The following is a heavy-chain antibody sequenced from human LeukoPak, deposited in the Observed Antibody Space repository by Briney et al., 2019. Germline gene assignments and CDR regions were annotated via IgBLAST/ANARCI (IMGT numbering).Heavy chain of an antibody. D-gene: IGHD5-18*01. Sequence: GGSLRLSCAASGFTFSSYSMNWVRQAPGKGLEGVSYISSSSSTIYYADSVKGRFTISRDNAKNSLYLQMNSLRAEDTAVYYCARGYSYGYHRAPFDYWGQGTLVTVSS. J-gene: IGHJ4*02. V-gene: IGHV3-48*01. CDR2: ISSSSSTI. CDR3: ARGYSYGYHRAPFDY. CDR1: GFTFSSYS.